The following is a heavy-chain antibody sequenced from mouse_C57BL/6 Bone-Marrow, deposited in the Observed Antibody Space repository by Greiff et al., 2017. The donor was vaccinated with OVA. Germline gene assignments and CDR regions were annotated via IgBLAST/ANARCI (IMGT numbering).Heavy chain of an antibody. D-gene: IGHD1-1*01. CDR1: GYTFTSYW. Sequence: VQLQQPGAELVKPGASVKLSCKASGYTFTSYWMHWVKQRPGQGLEWIGMIHPNSGSTNYNEKFKSKATLTVDKSSSTAYMQLSSLTPEDSAVYYCARRDGRAWFAYWGQGTLVTVSA. V-gene: IGHV1-64*01. J-gene: IGHJ3*01. CDR2: IHPNSGST. CDR3: ARRDGRAWFAY.